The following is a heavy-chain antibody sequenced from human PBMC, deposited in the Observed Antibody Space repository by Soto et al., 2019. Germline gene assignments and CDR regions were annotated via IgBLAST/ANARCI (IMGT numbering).Heavy chain of an antibody. Sequence: PGESLKISCKCSSYTFTTYWIAWVRQMPGKGLEWMGIIYPGDSATRYSPSFQGQVTISADNSISTAYLQWSSLKASDTAMYYCARLGQLVYYFYGLDVWGQGTTVTVSS. CDR2: IYPGDSAT. V-gene: IGHV5-51*01. CDR1: SYTFTTYW. D-gene: IGHD6-6*01. CDR3: ARLGQLVYYFYGLDV. J-gene: IGHJ6*02.